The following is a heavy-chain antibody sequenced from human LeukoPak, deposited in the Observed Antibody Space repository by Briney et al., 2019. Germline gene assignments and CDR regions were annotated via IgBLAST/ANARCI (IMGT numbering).Heavy chain of an antibody. CDR3: ARDLGGYCSSTSCYPTLTYYMDV. D-gene: IGHD2-2*03. CDR2: INPNSGGT. J-gene: IGHJ6*03. V-gene: IGHV1-2*02. CDR1: GYTFTGYY. Sequence: GASVKVSCKASGYTFTGYYMHWVRQAPGQGLEWMGWINPNSGGTNYAQKFQGRVTMTRDTSISTAYMELSRLRSDDTAVYYCARDLGGYCSSTSCYPTLTYYMDVWGKGTTVTVSS.